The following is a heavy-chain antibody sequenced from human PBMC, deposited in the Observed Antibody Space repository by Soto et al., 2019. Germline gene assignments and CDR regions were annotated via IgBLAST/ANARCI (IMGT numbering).Heavy chain of an antibody. CDR2: IIPIFGTA. J-gene: IGHJ5*02. Sequence: ASVKVSCKASGGTFSSYAISWVRQAPGQGLEWMGGIIPIFGTANYAQKFQGRVTITADESTSTAYMELSSLRSEDTAVYYCARELVVGNWFDPWGQGTLVTVSS. D-gene: IGHD3-10*01. V-gene: IGHV1-69*13. CDR3: ARELVVGNWFDP. CDR1: GGTFSSYA.